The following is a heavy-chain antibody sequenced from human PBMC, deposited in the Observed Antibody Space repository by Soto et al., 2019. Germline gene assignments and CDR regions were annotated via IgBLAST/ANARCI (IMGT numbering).Heavy chain of an antibody. CDR2: ISAHNGNT. V-gene: IGHV1-18*01. J-gene: IGHJ4*02. Sequence: QVHLVQSGAEVKKPGASVKVSCKGSGYAFTTYGITWVRQAPGQGLEWMGWISAHNGNTNYAQKLQGRVTVTRDTSTSTAYMELRSRLSDDTAVYYCARGRYGDYGGQGALVTVSS. CDR1: GYAFTTYG. D-gene: IGHD1-1*01. CDR3: ARGRYGDY.